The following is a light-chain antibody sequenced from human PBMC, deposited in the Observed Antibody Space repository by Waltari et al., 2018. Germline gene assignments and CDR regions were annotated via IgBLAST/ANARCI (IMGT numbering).Light chain of an antibody. CDR1: QSVSSSY. J-gene: IGKJ4*01. Sequence: EIVLTQSPGTLSLSPGERATLSCRASQSVSSSYLAGYQQKPGQAPRLLIYGASSRATGIPDRCSGSGSGTDFTLTISRLEPEDFAVYYCQQYGSSPLTFGGGTKVEIK. CDR2: GAS. V-gene: IGKV3-20*01. CDR3: QQYGSSPLT.